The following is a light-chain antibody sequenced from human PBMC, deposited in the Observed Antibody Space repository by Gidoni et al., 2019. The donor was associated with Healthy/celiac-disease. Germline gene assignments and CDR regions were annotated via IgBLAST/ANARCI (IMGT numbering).Light chain of an antibody. J-gene: IGLJ1*01. V-gene: IGLV3-1*01. CDR1: KLGDKY. CDR2: QDS. Sequence: SYELTHPPSVSVSHGQTASITCSGDKLGDKYACWYQQKPGQSPVLVIYQDSKRPSGIPERFSGSNAGNTATLTISGTQAMDEADYDCQAWDSSTAYVFGTGTKVTGL. CDR3: QAWDSSTAYV.